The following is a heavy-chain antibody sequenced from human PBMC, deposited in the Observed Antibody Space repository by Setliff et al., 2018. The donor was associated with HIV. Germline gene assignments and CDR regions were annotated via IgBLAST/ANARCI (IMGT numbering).Heavy chain of an antibody. CDR1: GDSISSGSYY. Sequence: SETLSLTCSVSGDSISSGSYYWSWIRLPAGKGLEWIGQIHTTGSTNYNPSLKSRVTMSVDTSKNQFSLKLTSVTAVDTAAYYCARSTVGIRGVVRGYYYYYMDVWGKGTTVTVSS. CDR3: ARSTVGIRGVVRGYYYYYMDV. J-gene: IGHJ6*03. D-gene: IGHD3-10*01. CDR2: IHTTGST. V-gene: IGHV4-61*09.